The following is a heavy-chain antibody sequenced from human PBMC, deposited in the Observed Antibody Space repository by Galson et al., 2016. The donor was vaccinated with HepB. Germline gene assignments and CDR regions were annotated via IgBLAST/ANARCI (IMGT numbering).Heavy chain of an antibody. V-gene: IGHV4-59*01. J-gene: IGHJ5*01. Sequence: SETLSLTCTVSGASISSYSWSWIRQPPGKGPEWIGYIKNSGSTNYSPSLKSRVTISIDTSKNQFSLKVNSVTAADTAVYYCARSGRNWIDSWGQGILVAVSS. CDR1: GASISSYS. CDR3: ARSGRNWIDS. CDR2: IKNSGST. D-gene: IGHD3-10*01.